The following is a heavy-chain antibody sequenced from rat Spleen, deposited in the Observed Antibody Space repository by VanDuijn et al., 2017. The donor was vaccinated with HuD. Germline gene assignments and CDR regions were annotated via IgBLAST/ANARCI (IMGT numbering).Heavy chain of an antibody. CDR1: GFTFNNYW. J-gene: IGHJ2*01. D-gene: IGHD1-3*01. V-gene: IGHV5-31*01. CDR3: ARQSYDYFDY. CDR2: ITNTGGST. Sequence: EVQLVESGGGLVQPGRSLKLSCVASGFTFNNYWMTWIRQAPGKGLEWVASITNTGGSTYYGDSVKGRFTISRDNAKSTLYLQMNSLRSEDTATYYCARQSYDYFDYWGQGVMVTVSS.